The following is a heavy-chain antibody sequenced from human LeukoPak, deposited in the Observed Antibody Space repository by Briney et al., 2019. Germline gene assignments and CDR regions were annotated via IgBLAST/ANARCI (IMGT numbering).Heavy chain of an antibody. CDR3: ARGAVATTAYYYHGMDV. J-gene: IGHJ6*02. D-gene: IGHD5-12*01. CDR2: INPNSGGT. Sequence: GASVKVSCKASGYTFTGYYMHWVRQAPGQGLEWMGWINPNSGGTNYAQKFQGRVTMTRDTSISTAYMELSRLRSDDTAVYYCARGAVATTAYYYHGMDVWGQGTTVTVSS. V-gene: IGHV1-2*02. CDR1: GYTFTGYY.